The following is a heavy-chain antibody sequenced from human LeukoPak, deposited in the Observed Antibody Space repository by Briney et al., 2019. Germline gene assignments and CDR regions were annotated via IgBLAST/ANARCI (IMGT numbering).Heavy chain of an antibody. V-gene: IGHV1-69*13. CDR3: ARDRRYVFDP. J-gene: IGHJ5*02. D-gene: IGHD3-16*01. CDR2: IIPIFGTA. CDR1: GGTFSSYA. Sequence: GASVKVSCKASGGTFSSYAISWVRQAPGQGLEWMGGIIPIFGTANYAQKFQGRVTITADESTSTAYMELSSLRSEDTAVYHCARDRRYVFDPWGQGTLVTVSS.